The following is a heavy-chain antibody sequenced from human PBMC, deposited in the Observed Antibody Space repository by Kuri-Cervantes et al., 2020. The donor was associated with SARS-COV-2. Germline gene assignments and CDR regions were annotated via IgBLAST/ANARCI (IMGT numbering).Heavy chain of an antibody. CDR3: AKDHFGVHDF. CDR2: ISYDGKKK. D-gene: IGHD2-21*01. V-gene: IGHV3-30*18. Sequence: GGSLRLSCAASGFKFSRNDMHWVRQAPGKGLGWVAVISYDGKKKKCIGSGKGRFTISRDNSQNTVYLRMTNLRSEDTAMYYCAKDHFGVHDFWGQGTLVTVSS. CDR1: GFKFSRND. J-gene: IGHJ4*02.